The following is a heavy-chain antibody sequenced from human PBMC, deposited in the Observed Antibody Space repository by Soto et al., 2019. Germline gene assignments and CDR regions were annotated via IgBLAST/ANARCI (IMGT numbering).Heavy chain of an antibody. J-gene: IGHJ3*02. CDR3: ARDQGIAAAGVVPAFDI. D-gene: IGHD6-13*01. Sequence: ASVKVSCKASGYTFTSYGISWVRQAPGQGLEWMGWISAYNGNTNYAQKLQGRVTMTTDTSTSTAYMELRSLRSGDTAVYYCARDQGIAAAGVVPAFDIWGQGTMVTVSS. V-gene: IGHV1-18*01. CDR1: GYTFTSYG. CDR2: ISAYNGNT.